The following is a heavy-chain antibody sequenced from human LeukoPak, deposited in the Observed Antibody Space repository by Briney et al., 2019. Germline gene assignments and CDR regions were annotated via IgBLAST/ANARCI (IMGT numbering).Heavy chain of an antibody. V-gene: IGHV1-69*05. D-gene: IGHD3-22*01. Sequence: SVKVSCKASGGTFSSYAISWVRQAPGQGLEWMGGIIPIFGTANYAQKFQGRVTMTRDTSTSTVYMELSSLRSEDTAVYYCARALAVYYDSSGYQLDYWGQGTLVTVSS. CDR2: IIPIFGTA. CDR1: GGTFSSYA. CDR3: ARALAVYYDSSGYQLDY. J-gene: IGHJ4*02.